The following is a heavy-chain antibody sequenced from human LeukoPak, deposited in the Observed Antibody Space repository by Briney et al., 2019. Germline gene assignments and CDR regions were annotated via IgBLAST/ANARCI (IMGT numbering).Heavy chain of an antibody. Sequence: PSETLSLTCSVSGGSLSSYYWSWIRQSPGKVLEWIGYIYHSGSTNYNPSLKSRVTISVDTSKNQFSLKLSSVTAADTAVYYCARAGYSGSDFSVWGKGTTVTVSS. CDR3: ARAGYSGSDFSV. V-gene: IGHV4-59*01. J-gene: IGHJ6*04. CDR1: GGSLSSYY. CDR2: IYHSGST. D-gene: IGHD5-12*01.